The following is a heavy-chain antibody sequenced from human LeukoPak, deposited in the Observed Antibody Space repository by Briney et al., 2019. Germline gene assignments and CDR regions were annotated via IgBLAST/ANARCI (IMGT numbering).Heavy chain of an antibody. J-gene: IGHJ4*02. CDR3: ARDGIRLGYSSSFAFDY. V-gene: IGHV3-7*01. Sequence: SCKASGYTFTSYGISWVRQAPGKGLEWVANIKQDGSEKYYVASVKGRFTISRDNAKNSLYLQMNSLRAEDTAVYYCARDGIRLGYSSSFAFDYWGQGTLVTVSS. CDR1: GYTFTSYG. D-gene: IGHD6-6*01. CDR2: IKQDGSEK.